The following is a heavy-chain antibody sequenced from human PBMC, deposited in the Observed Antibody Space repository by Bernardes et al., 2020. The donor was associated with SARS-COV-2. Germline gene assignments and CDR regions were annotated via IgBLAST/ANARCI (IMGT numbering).Heavy chain of an antibody. CDR3: ARSLVVVVAATPSWYFDL. D-gene: IGHD2-15*01. CDR2: ISGSGSTV. Sequence: GGSLRLSCAASGFTFSDYYMSWIRQAPGKGLEWISYISGSGSTVYSADSVKGRFTISRDNSKNTLYLQMNSLRAEDTAVYYCARSLVVVVAATPSWYFDLWGRGTLVTVSS. CDR1: GFTFSDYY. V-gene: IGHV3-11*01. J-gene: IGHJ2*01.